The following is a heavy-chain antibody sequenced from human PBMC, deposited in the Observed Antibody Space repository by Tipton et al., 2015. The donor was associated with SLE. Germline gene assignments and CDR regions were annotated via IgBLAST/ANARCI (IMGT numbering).Heavy chain of an antibody. CDR2: VYYYGET. V-gene: IGHV4-39*01. J-gene: IGHJ3*01. D-gene: IGHD2/OR15-2a*01. CDR1: GGSITSYSYS. Sequence: TLSLTCSVSGGSITSYSYSCVWVRQPPGKGVEWVGNVYYYGETYSSSSLKSRVTISVDTAKNQFSLQLKSVTAADTAMYYCVNFQRFPMYAFAYWGHGTMVTVSS. CDR3: VNFQRFPMYAFAY.